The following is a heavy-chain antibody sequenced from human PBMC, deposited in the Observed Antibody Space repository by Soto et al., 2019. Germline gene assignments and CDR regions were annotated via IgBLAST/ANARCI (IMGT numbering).Heavy chain of an antibody. Sequence: EVQLVESGGGLVQPGGSLKLSCAASGFTFSGSAMHWVRQASGKGLEWVGRIRSKANSYATACAASVKGRFTISRDDSKNTAYLQMNSLKTEDTAVYYCYTVTTHYWGQGTLVTVSS. V-gene: IGHV3-73*02. CDR3: YTVTTHY. D-gene: IGHD4-17*01. CDR2: IRSKANSYAT. CDR1: GFTFSGSA. J-gene: IGHJ4*02.